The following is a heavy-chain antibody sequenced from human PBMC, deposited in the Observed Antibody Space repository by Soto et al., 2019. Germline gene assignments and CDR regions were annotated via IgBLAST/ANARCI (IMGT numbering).Heavy chain of an antibody. J-gene: IGHJ4*02. V-gene: IGHV3-74*01. CDR3: ARGKRRDGYNVDY. Sequence: GGSLRLSCAASGFTFSSYWMHWVRQAPGKGLVWVSRINSDGSSTSYADSVKGRFTISRDNAKNTLYLQMNSLRAEDTAVYYCARGKRRDGYNVDYWGQGTLVTVSS. CDR2: INSDGSST. D-gene: IGHD5-12*01. CDR1: GFTFSSYW.